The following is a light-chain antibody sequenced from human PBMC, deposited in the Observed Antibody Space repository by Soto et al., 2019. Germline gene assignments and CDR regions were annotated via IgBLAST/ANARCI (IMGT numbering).Light chain of an antibody. Sequence: EIVLTQSPGTLSLSPGERATLSCRASQSVSSYLAWYQQEPGQAPRLLIYGASTRATGIPARFSGSGSGTDFTLTISSLQPEDFGTYYCQNYGRAPWTFGQGAKWIS. CDR1: QSVSSY. CDR3: QNYGRAPWT. V-gene: IGKV3-15*01. CDR2: GAS. J-gene: IGKJ1*01.